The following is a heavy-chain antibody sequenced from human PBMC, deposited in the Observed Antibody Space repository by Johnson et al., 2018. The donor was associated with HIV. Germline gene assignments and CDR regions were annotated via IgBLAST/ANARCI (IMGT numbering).Heavy chain of an antibody. Sequence: VQLVESGGGLVQPGGSLRLSCAASGFTFSSYWMHWVRQAPGKGLVWVSAITVSGDNTYYADSVKGRFTISRDNSKNTLYLQMSSLRADDTAVYYCAKGVRGSSCYDAFDIWGQGTMVTVSS. D-gene: IGHD6-6*01. CDR2: ITVSGDNT. CDR3: AKGVRGSSCYDAFDI. J-gene: IGHJ3*02. CDR1: GFTFSSYW. V-gene: IGHV3-23*04.